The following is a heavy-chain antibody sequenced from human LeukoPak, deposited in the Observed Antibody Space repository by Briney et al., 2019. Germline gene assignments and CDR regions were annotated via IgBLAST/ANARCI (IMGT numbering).Heavy chain of an antibody. D-gene: IGHD3-22*01. CDR1: GYSFTSYW. CDR2: IYPGDSDT. J-gene: IGHJ3*02. V-gene: IGHV5-51*01. CDR3: ASRVANYYYDSSRVGASDI. Sequence: GESLKISCKGSGYSFTSYWIGWVRQMPGKGLEWMGIIYPGDSDTRYSPSFQGQVTISADKSISTAYLQWSSLKASDTAMYYCASRVANYYYDSSRVGASDIWGQGTMVTVSS.